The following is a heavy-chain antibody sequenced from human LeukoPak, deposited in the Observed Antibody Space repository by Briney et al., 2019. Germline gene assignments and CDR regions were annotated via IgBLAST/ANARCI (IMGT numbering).Heavy chain of an antibody. D-gene: IGHD2-2*01. Sequence: SETLSLTCAVYGGSFSGYYWSWIRQPPGKGLEWIGEINHSGSTNYNPSLKSRVTISVDTSKNQFSLKLSSVTAADTAVYYCARALAEQNIVVVPAASEGLYYFDYWGQGTLVTVSS. CDR2: INHSGST. V-gene: IGHV4-34*01. J-gene: IGHJ4*02. CDR1: GGSFSGYY. CDR3: ARALAEQNIVVVPAASEGLYYFDY.